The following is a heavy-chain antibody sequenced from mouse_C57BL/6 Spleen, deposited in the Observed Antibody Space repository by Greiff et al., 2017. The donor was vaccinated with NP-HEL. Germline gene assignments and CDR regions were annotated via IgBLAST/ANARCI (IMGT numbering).Heavy chain of an antibody. D-gene: IGHD1-1*01. CDR1: GYTFTDYY. J-gene: IGHJ3*01. V-gene: IGHV1-76*01. CDR3: ARDYYGSSSWFAY. Sequence: QLQQSGAELVRPGASVKLSCKASGYTFTDYYINWVKQRPGQGLEWIARIYPGSGNTYYNEKFKGKATLTAEKSSSTAYMQLSSLTSEDSAVYFCARDYYGSSSWFAYWGQGTLVTVSA. CDR2: IYPGSGNT.